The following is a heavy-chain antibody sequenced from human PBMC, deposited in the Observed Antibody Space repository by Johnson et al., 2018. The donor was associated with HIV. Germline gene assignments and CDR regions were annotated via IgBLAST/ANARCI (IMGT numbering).Heavy chain of an antibody. D-gene: IGHD5-12*01. J-gene: IGHJ3*01. Sequence: EQLVESGGGLIQPGGSLRLSCAASGFTVSSNYMSWVRQAPGKGLEWVSVIYSGGNTYYADSVKGRFTISRDNSKNTLYLQMNSLRAEDTAVYYCAKAPPLSTYDYDAFDVWGQGTMVTVSS. CDR3: AKAPPLSTYDYDAFDV. CDR1: GFTVSSNY. V-gene: IGHV3-53*01. CDR2: IYSGGNT.